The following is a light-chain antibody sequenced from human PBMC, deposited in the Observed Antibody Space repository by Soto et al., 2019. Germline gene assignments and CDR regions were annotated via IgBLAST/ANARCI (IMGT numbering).Light chain of an antibody. Sequence: DIQMTQSPSCLSASVGGSVTITCRASQSISRYLNWYQQKPGKAPNLLIYVASSLQSEVPSRFSGSGSGTDFTLTITSLQPEDFATYYCQQSYGTPITVGQGTRLDIK. V-gene: IGKV1-39*01. CDR1: QSISRY. CDR3: QQSYGTPIT. CDR2: VAS. J-gene: IGKJ5*01.